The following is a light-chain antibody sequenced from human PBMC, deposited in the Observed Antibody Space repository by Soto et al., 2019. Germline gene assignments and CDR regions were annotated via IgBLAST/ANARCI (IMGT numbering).Light chain of an antibody. CDR3: QQYDNLPT. CDR1: QGISSY. CDR2: DAS. Sequence: IRMTQSPSSFSASTGDRVAITCRASQGISSYLAWYQQKPGKAPKLLIYDASNLETGVPSRFSGSGSGTDFTFTISSLQPEDIATYYCQQYDNLPTFGGGTKVDIK. V-gene: IGKV1-33*01. J-gene: IGKJ4*01.